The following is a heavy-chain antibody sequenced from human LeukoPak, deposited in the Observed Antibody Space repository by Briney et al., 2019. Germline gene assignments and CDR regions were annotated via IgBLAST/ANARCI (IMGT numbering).Heavy chain of an antibody. J-gene: IGHJ4*02. D-gene: IGHD6-19*01. CDR2: IYYSGST. V-gene: IGHV4-59*08. Sequence: ASETLSLTCTVSGGSISSYYWSWIRQPPGKGLEWIGYIYYSGSTNYNPSLKSRVTISVDTSKNQFSLKLSSVTAADTAVYYCARQSIAVAGIDYWGQGTLVTVSS. CDR3: ARQSIAVAGIDY. CDR1: GGSISSYY.